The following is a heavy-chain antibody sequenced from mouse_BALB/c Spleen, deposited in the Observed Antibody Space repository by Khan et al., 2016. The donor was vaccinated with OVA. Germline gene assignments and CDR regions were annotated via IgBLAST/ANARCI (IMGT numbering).Heavy chain of an antibody. D-gene: IGHD2-1*01. CDR3: ARYYGNYGWYFDV. CDR2: IWTGGST. CDR1: GFSLTSYG. J-gene: IGHJ1*01. V-gene: IGHV2-9*02. Sequence: QMQLEELGPGLVAPSQSLSITCTVSGFSLTSYGVHWVRQPPGKGLEWLGVIWTGGSTNYNSALMSRLSISKDNSKSQVFLKMNSLQTDDTAMYYCARYYGNYGWYFDVWGAGTTVTVSS.